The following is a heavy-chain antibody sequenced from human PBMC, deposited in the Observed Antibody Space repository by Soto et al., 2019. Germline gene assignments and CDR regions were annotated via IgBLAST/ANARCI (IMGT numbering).Heavy chain of an antibody. V-gene: IGHV4-34*01. J-gene: IGHJ6*02. CDR3: ARNEFHYDIFGRSNYYYYGMDV. Sequence: QVQLQQWGAGLLKPSETLSLTCAVYGGSFSGYYWSWIRQPPGKGLEWIGEINHSGSTNYNPSLKGRVNISVDTSKNQFSLKLSSVTAADTAVYYCARNEFHYDIFGRSNYYYYGMDVWGQGTTVTVSS. CDR2: INHSGST. D-gene: IGHD3-9*01. CDR1: GGSFSGYY.